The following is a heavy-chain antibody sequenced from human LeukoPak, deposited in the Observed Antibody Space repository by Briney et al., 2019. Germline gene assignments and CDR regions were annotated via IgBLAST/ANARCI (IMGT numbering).Heavy chain of an antibody. V-gene: IGHV4-30-4*08. Sequence: SQTLSLTCTVSGGSISSGDYYWSWIRQPPGKGLEWIGYIYYSGSTYYNPSLKSRVTISVDTSKNQFSLKLSSVTAADTAVYYCARGSSWKNYYFDYWGQGTLVTVSS. CDR1: GGSISSGDYY. D-gene: IGHD6-13*01. CDR3: ARGSSWKNYYFDY. CDR2: IYYSGST. J-gene: IGHJ4*02.